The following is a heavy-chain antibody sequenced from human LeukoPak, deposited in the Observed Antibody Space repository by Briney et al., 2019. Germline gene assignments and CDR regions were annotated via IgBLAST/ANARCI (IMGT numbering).Heavy chain of an antibody. V-gene: IGHV4-39*01. D-gene: IGHD2-2*01. CDR3: ARHLVVPATTYYYYYMDV. CDR2: VYFTGSP. Sequence: SETLSLTCTVSGDSMSSNYYYWGWIRQPPGKGLEWIGTVYFTGSPYYNPSLKSRVTISVDTSETQFSLTLSSVTAADTAVYFCARHLVVPATTYYYYYMDVWGKGTTVTVSS. CDR1: GDSMSSNYYY. J-gene: IGHJ6*03.